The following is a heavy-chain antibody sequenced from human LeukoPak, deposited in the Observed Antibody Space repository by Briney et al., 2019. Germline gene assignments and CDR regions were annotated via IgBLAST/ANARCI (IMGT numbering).Heavy chain of an antibody. CDR2: ISINSRTI. J-gene: IGHJ4*02. Sequence: GGSLRLSCAASGFTFSSYSMNGCRQAPGKGLEWCSYISINSRTIYYADSVKGRFTISRDNAKNSLYLQMNSLRDEDTAVYYCARKKGYYDSSGYVYFDYWGQGTLVTVSS. V-gene: IGHV3-48*02. D-gene: IGHD3-22*01. CDR3: ARKKGYYDSSGYVYFDY. CDR1: GFTFSSYS.